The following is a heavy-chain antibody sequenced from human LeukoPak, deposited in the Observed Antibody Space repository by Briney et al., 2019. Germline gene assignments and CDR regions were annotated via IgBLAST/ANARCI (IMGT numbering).Heavy chain of an antibody. V-gene: IGHV3-74*01. D-gene: IGHD1-26*01. Sequence: GGSLRLSCAGSGFTFSDYWMHWVRQAPGKGLVWVSHIERDGSTTYYADSVKGRFTISRDTAKNTLYLQMNSLRAEDTAVYYCAREHRNVGATVDNWGQGTLVTVSS. J-gene: IGHJ4*02. CDR3: AREHRNVGATVDN. CDR1: GFTFSDYW. CDR2: IERDGSTT.